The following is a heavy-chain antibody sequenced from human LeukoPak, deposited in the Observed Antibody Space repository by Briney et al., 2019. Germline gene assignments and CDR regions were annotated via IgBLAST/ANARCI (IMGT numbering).Heavy chain of an antibody. CDR2: ISAYNGNT. V-gene: IGHV1-18*01. CDR3: ARRSGSSATNWFDP. Sequence: VASVKVSCKASGYTFTSYGISWVRQVPGRGLEWMGWISAYNGNTNYAQKLQGRVTMTTDTSTSTAYMELRSLRSDDTAVYYCARRSGSSATNWFDPWGQGTLVTVSS. D-gene: IGHD5-12*01. J-gene: IGHJ5*02. CDR1: GYTFTSYG.